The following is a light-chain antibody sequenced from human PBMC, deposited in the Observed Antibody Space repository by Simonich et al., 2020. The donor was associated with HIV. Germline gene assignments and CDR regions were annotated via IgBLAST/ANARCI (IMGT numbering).Light chain of an antibody. Sequence: EIVLTQSPGTLSLSPGERATLSCRTSQSVSSSYLAWYQQKPGQAPRLLIYGASTRATGIPARFSGSGSGTDFTLTIRSLQSEDFAVYYCQQYNKWPYTFGQGTKLEIK. J-gene: IGKJ2*01. CDR2: GAS. CDR3: QQYNKWPYT. CDR1: QSVSSSY. V-gene: IGKV3-15*01.